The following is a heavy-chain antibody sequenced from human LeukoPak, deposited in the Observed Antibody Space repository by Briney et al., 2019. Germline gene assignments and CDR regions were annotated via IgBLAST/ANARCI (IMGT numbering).Heavy chain of an antibody. CDR3: ARDVVDTAMVLFDY. CDR2: ISSSSSYI. D-gene: IGHD5-18*01. CDR1: GFTFSSYS. V-gene: IGHV3-21*01. J-gene: IGHJ4*02. Sequence: GGSLRLSCAASGFTFSSYSMNWVRQAPGKGLEWVSSISSSSSYIYYADSVKGRFTISRDNAKNSLYLQMNSLRAEDTAVYYCARDVVDTAMVLFDYWGQGTLVTVSS.